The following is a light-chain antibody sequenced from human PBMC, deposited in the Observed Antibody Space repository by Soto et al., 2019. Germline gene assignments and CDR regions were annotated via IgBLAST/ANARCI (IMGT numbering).Light chain of an antibody. V-gene: IGKV3-11*01. CDR1: QSVSIY. Sequence: VLTQSPATLSLSPGETATLSCRASQSVSIYLAWYQQKPVQAPRLLIYDASNRATGIPARLSGSESGTDFTLTIDSLEPEDSAVYDCQQRINWPLTFGGGTKVEIK. J-gene: IGKJ4*01. CDR2: DAS. CDR3: QQRINWPLT.